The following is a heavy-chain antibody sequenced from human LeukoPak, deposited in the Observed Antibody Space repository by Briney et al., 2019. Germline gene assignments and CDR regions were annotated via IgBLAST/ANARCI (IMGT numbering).Heavy chain of an antibody. Sequence: PGGSLRPSCAASGFTFSSFWMTWVRQAPGKGLEWVANIKEDGSQKYYVDSVKGRFTISRDNAKNSLFLQTNSLRVDDTAVYYCARFRFASSWPYGVDVWGQGTTVTVSS. CDR1: GFTFSSFW. J-gene: IGHJ6*02. V-gene: IGHV3-7*03. CDR3: ARFRFASSWPYGVDV. D-gene: IGHD6-13*01. CDR2: IKEDGSQK.